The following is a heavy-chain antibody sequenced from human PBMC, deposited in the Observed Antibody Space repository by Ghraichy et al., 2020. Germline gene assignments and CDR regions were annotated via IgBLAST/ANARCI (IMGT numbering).Heavy chain of an antibody. CDR3: TKDKGPLRSSAWSD. D-gene: IGHD6-19*01. CDR1: GFTFDDYA. V-gene: IGHV3-9*01. Sequence: GGSLRLSCVASGFTFDDYAMNWVRQAPGKGLEWVSGISWNSGSIGYADSVKGRFTISRDNAKNSLYLEINSLRGDDTALYYCTKDKGPLRSSAWSDWGQGTLVTVSS. J-gene: IGHJ4*02. CDR2: ISWNSGSI.